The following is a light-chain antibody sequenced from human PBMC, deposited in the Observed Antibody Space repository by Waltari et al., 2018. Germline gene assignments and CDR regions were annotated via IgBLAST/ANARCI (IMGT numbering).Light chain of an antibody. CDR2: AAS. CDR1: QSSIDY. CDR3: QQSYS. V-gene: IGKV1-39*01. Sequence: IQMTQSPSSLSASVGARVTITCRPSQSSIDYLNWYQKKPGKAPKLLIYAASTLVSGVASRFSGSASETEFALTISSLQPEDFATHDCQQSYSFGQGTRLEIK. J-gene: IGKJ5*01.